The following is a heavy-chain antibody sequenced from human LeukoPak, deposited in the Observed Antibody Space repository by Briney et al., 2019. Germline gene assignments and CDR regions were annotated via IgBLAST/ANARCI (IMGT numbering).Heavy chain of an antibody. CDR2: INSDGSST. V-gene: IGHV3-74*01. J-gene: IGHJ4*02. CDR3: ARVSGGNPGY. D-gene: IGHD3-10*02. Sequence: PGGSLRLSCAASGFTFSNAWMSWVRQAPGKGLVWVSRINSDGSSTSYADSVKGRFTISRDNAKNTLYLQMSSLRAEDTAVYYCARVSGGNPGYWGQGTLVTVSS. CDR1: GFTFSNAW.